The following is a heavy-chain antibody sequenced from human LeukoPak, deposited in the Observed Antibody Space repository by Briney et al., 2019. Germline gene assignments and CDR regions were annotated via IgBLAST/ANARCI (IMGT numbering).Heavy chain of an antibody. CDR3: AELGITMIGGV. CDR2: ITSSGSTI. J-gene: IGHJ6*04. D-gene: IGHD3-10*02. CDR1: GFTFSTYE. Sequence: GGSLRLSCAASGFTFSTYEMNWVRQAPGKGLEWVSYITSSGSTIYYADSVKGRFTISRDNAKNSLYLQMHSLRAEDTAVYYCAELGITMIGGVWGKGTTVTISS. V-gene: IGHV3-48*03.